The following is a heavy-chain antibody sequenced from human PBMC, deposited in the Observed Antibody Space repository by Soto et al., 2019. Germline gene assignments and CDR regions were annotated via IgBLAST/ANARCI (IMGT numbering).Heavy chain of an antibody. CDR3: ASADYYDRSCPVFQH. D-gene: IGHD3-22*01. V-gene: IGHV4-34*01. CDR1: GGSLTGYH. J-gene: IGHJ1*01. Sequence: QVQLQQWGAGLLKPSETLSLTCGVFGGSLTGYHWSWIRQPPGKGLEWIGEINHSGSTNYNPSLKSRVTIPADKSKNQFSLRLSSVTAADTAVYYCASADYYDRSCPVFQHWGQGTLVTVSS. CDR2: INHSGST.